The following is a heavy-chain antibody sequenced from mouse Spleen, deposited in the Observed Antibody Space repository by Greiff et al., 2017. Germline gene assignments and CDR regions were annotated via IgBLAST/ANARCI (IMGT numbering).Heavy chain of an antibody. Sequence: VKLQESGAELVKPGASLKMSCTAFGFSFTTYPIEWIKQTPVKSLEWIGYFHPYNDDTKYNEKFKGKAKLTVEKSSSTVYLELRRLTSEDSDVYYCARRDLTTTYAMDYWGQGTSGTVSS. CDR1: GFSFTTYP. J-gene: IGHJ4*01. D-gene: IGHD2-4*01. CDR2: FHPYNDDT. V-gene: IGHV1-47*01. CDR3: ARRDLTTTYAMDY.